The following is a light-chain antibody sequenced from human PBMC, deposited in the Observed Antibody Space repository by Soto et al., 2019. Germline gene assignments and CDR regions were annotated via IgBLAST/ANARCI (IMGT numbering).Light chain of an antibody. Sequence: DIQMTQSPSSVSASVGDRVTITCRASQDISTWLAWYQQKPGKAPKLLIYSASSLQTGVPSTFSGRGSGTDFTLTISSLQPGDFATYYCQQANSFPWTFGQGPRWKSN. CDR2: SAS. J-gene: IGKJ1*01. CDR3: QQANSFPWT. V-gene: IGKV1-12*01. CDR1: QDISTW.